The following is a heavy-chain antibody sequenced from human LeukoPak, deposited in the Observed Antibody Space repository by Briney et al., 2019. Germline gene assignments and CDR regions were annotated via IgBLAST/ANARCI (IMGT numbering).Heavy chain of an antibody. D-gene: IGHD4-11*01. Sequence: SETLSLTCTVSGGSISSYYWSWIRQPPGKGLEWIGYIYYSGSTNYNPSLKSRVTISVDTSKNQFSLKLSSVTAADTAVYYCAGLKVTSDAFDIWGQGTMVTVSS. J-gene: IGHJ3*02. CDR1: GGSISSYY. CDR2: IYYSGST. V-gene: IGHV4-59*01. CDR3: AGLKVTSDAFDI.